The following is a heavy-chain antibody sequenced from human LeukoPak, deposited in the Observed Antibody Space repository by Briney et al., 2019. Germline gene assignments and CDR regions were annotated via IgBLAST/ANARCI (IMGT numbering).Heavy chain of an antibody. V-gene: IGHV3-64*01. Sequence: PGGSLRLSCAASGFTFSSYAMHWVRQAPGKGLEYVSAISSNGGSTYYANSVKGRFTISRDNSKNTLYLQMGSLRAEDMAVYYCARPMYNWNDGGAFDIWGQGTMVTVSS. CDR1: GFTFSSYA. CDR3: ARPMYNWNDGGAFDI. J-gene: IGHJ3*02. D-gene: IGHD1-1*01. CDR2: ISSNGGST.